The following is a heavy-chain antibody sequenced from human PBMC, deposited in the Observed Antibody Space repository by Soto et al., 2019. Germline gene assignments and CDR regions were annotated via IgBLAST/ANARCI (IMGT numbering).Heavy chain of an antibody. J-gene: IGHJ4*02. CDR2: ISGSGGST. D-gene: IGHD6-19*01. CDR1: GFTFSSYA. Sequence: PXXSLRLSCAASGFTFSSYAMSWVRQAPGKGLEWVSAISGSGGSTYYADSVKGRFTISRDNSKNTLYLQMNSLRAEDTAVYYCAKDLMGSGWYSDYWGQGTLVTVSS. CDR3: AKDLMGSGWYSDY. V-gene: IGHV3-23*01.